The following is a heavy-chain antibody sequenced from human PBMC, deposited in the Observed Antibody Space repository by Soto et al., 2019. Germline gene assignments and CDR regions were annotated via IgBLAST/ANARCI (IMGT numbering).Heavy chain of an antibody. V-gene: IGHV3-23*01. J-gene: IGHJ5*02. Sequence: EVQLLESGGGLVQPGGSLRLSCAASGFTFNTYAMTWVRQAPGKGLEWVSAISGGGASTFYADSVKGRFTISRDNSKNTMYLQMNSLRAEDTAVYYCARKIGIHYYDSSGSYNWFDPWGQGTLVTVSS. CDR1: GFTFNTYA. CDR2: ISGGGAST. D-gene: IGHD3-22*01. CDR3: ARKIGIHYYDSSGSYNWFDP.